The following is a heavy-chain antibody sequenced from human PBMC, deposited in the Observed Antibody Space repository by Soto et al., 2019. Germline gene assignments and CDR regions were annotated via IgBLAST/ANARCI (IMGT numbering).Heavy chain of an antibody. D-gene: IGHD3-22*01. CDR1: GYTFTSYA. Sequence: ASVKVSCKASGYTFTSYAMHWVRQAPGQRLEWMGWINAGNGNTKYSQKFQGRVTITRDTSASTAYMELSSLRSEDTAVYYCARWRLNYDSSGPRYYGMDVWGQGTTVTVSS. CDR3: ARWRLNYDSSGPRYYGMDV. V-gene: IGHV1-3*01. J-gene: IGHJ6*02. CDR2: INAGNGNT.